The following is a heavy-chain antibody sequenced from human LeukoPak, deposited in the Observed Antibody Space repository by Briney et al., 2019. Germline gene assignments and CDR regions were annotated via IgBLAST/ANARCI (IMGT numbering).Heavy chain of an antibody. CDR2: IKDDGSEK. CDR3: ARERPYGASALDY. V-gene: IGHV3-7*01. Sequence: GGSLRLSCAASGFTFRSYWMSWVRQAPGKGLEWVANIKDDGSEKNYVDSVKGRFTISRDNAKNSLYLQMNSLRAEDTAVYYCARERPYGASALDYWGQGTLVTVSS. CDR1: GFTFRSYW. J-gene: IGHJ4*02. D-gene: IGHD4-17*01.